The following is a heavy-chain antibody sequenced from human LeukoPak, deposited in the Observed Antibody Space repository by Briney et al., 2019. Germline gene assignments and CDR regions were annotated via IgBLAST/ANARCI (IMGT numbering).Heavy chain of an antibody. V-gene: IGHV3-74*01. CDR2: INSDGSST. D-gene: IGHD5-24*01. Sequence: GGSLRLSCAASGFTFSNYWMHWVRQAPGKGLVWVSRINSDGSSTSYADSVKGRFTISRDNAKNTLYLQMNSLRAEDTAVYYCAKVIREVDMSHDYWGQGALVTVSS. J-gene: IGHJ4*02. CDR3: AKVIREVDMSHDY. CDR1: GFTFSNYW.